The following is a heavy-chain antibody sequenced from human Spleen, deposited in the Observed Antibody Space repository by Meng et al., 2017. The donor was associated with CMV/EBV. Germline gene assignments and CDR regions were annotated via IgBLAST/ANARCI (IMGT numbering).Heavy chain of an antibody. CDR3: ARSEYSSTYYYRFDY. J-gene: IGHJ4*02. CDR1: GGSISSSSYY. D-gene: IGHD6-6*01. V-gene: IGHV4-39*07. Sequence: SETLSLTCTVSGGSISSSSYYWGWIRQPPGKGLEWIGSIYYTGSTYFNPSLKSRVTISVDTSKNQFSLKLSSVTAADTAVYHCARSEYSSTYYYRFDYWGQGTLVTVSS. CDR2: IYYTGST.